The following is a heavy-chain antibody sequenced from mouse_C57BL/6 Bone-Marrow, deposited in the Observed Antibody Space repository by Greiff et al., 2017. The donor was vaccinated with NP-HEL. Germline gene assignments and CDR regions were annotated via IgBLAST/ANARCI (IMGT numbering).Heavy chain of an antibody. CDR1: GYTFTSYG. CDR3: AITGRFAY. CDR2: IYPRSGNT. Sequence: QVQLKQSGAELARPGASVKLSCKASGYTFTSYGISWVKQRTGQGLEWIGEIYPRSGNTYYNEKFKGKATLTADKSSSTAYMELRSLTSEDSAVYFCAITGRFAYWGQGTLVTVSA. D-gene: IGHD4-1*01. V-gene: IGHV1-81*01. J-gene: IGHJ3*01.